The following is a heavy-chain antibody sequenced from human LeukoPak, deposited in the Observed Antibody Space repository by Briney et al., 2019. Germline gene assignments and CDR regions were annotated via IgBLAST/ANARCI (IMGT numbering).Heavy chain of an antibody. Sequence: GGSLRLSCAASGFTFSSYWMHWVRQAPGQGLVWVSRINTDGGSTTYAGSVKGRFTISRDNAKNTLYLQMNSLGAEDTAVYYCARALVAPYYFDYWGQGALVTVSS. CDR1: GFTFSSYW. V-gene: IGHV3-74*01. CDR3: ARALVAPYYFDY. J-gene: IGHJ4*02. CDR2: INTDGGST. D-gene: IGHD2-15*01.